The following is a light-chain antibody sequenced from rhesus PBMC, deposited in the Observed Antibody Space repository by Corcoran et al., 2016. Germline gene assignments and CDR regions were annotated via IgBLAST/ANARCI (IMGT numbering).Light chain of an antibody. CDR2: AAS. CDR3: QQGYNTPFT. V-gene: IGKV1-18*01. J-gene: IGKJ3*01. CDR1: QGISSW. Sequence: DTQMTQSPSSLSASVGDKVTITCRASQGISSWLAWYQQKPGKPPKLLISAASSLQSGGPSRFSGSGSGTDYTLTISSLQPEDFATYYCQQGYNTPFTFGPGTKLDIK.